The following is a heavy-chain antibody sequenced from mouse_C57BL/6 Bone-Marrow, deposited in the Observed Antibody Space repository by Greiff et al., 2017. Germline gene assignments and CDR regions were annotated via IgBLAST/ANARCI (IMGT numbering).Heavy chain of an antibody. CDR1: GYTFTSYW. Sequence: QVQLQQPGAELVKPGASVKVSCKASGYTFTSYWMHWVKQRPGQGLEWIGRIHPSDSDTNYNQKFKGKATLTVDKSYSTAYMQLSSLPSEDSAVYYCAIPSSGTGAMDYWGQGTSVTVSS. CDR3: AIPSSGTGAMDY. J-gene: IGHJ4*01. V-gene: IGHV1-74*01. D-gene: IGHD3-1*01. CDR2: IHPSDSDT.